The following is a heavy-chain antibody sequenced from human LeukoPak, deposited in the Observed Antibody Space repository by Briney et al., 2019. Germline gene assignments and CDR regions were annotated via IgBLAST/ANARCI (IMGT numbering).Heavy chain of an antibody. J-gene: IGHJ4*02. CDR2: ISSRSDYI. D-gene: IGHD3-22*01. Sequence: GGSLRVSCAASGFTFSDYTMNWVRQAPGKGLEWVSSISSRSDYIHYADSVKGRLTISRDNAENSLFLQMNSLKADDTAVYYCARGSSGGDNWGQGTLVTVSS. V-gene: IGHV3-21*01. CDR1: GFTFSDYT. CDR3: ARGSSGGDN.